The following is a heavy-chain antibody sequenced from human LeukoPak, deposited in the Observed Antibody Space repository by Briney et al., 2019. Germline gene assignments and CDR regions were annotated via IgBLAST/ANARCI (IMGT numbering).Heavy chain of an antibody. CDR3: ARRYFDY. CDR1: GFALSSHW. CDR2: IKQDGSEK. Sequence: HPGGSLRLSCAASGFALSSHWMTWVRQVPGRGPEWVANIKQDGSEKYYVDSVKGRFTISRDNAKNSLYLQMNSLRAEDTAVYYCARRYFDYWGQGTLVTVSS. J-gene: IGHJ4*02. V-gene: IGHV3-7*03.